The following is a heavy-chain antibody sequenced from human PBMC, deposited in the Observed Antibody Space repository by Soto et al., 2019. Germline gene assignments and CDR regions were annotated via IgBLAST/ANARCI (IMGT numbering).Heavy chain of an antibody. J-gene: IGHJ3*01. CDR2: ISSTSGTI. V-gene: IGHV3-48*01. Sequence: EVQLVESGGGLVQPGGSLRLSCTASGLTFSIYSMNWVRQAPGKGLEWVSYISSTSGTIYYADSVRGRFTISRDNAKNSLYLEMNSLRAEDTAVYYCAIYNWNDVKAFDFWGQGTMVTVSS. CDR3: AIYNWNDVKAFDF. D-gene: IGHD1-1*01. CDR1: GLTFSIYS.